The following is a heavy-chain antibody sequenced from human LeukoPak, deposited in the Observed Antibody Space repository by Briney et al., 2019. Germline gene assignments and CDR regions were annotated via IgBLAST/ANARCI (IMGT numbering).Heavy chain of an antibody. J-gene: IGHJ2*01. CDR1: GGSISSSSYC. D-gene: IGHD5-24*01. V-gene: IGHV4-39*01. CDR3: AIPDGYNRYWYFDL. CDR2: IYYSGST. Sequence: SETLSLTCTVSGGSISSSSYCWGWIRQPPGKGLEWIGSIYYSGSTYYNPSLKSRVTISVDTSKNQFSLKLSSVTAADTAVYYCAIPDGYNRYWYFDLWGRGTLVTVSS.